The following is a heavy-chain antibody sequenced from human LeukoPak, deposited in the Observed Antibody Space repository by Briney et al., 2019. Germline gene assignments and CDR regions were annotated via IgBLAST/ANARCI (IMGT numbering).Heavy chain of an antibody. Sequence: GGSLRLSCAASGFTFSSYAMHWVRQAPGKGLEWVAVISYGGSNKYYADSVKGRSTISRDNSKNTLYLQMNSLRAEDTAVYYCARERVTTGDYWGQGTLVTVSS. D-gene: IGHD4-17*01. CDR2: ISYGGSNK. CDR1: GFTFSSYA. V-gene: IGHV3-30-3*01. CDR3: ARERVTTGDY. J-gene: IGHJ4*02.